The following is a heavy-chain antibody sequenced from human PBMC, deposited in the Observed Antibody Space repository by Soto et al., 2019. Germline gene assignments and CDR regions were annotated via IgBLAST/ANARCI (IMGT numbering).Heavy chain of an antibody. CDR3: ATPPIDFWSGRHDY. CDR2: ISAYNGNT. D-gene: IGHD3-3*01. J-gene: IGHJ4*02. Sequence: QVQLVQSGAEVKKPGALVKVSCKASGYTFTSYGISWVRQAPGQGLEWMGWISAYNGNTNYAQKLQGRITMTTDTPTSTANTERRSLRSDDTAVYYCATPPIDFWSGRHDYWGQGTLVTVSS. CDR1: GYTFTSYG. V-gene: IGHV1-18*01.